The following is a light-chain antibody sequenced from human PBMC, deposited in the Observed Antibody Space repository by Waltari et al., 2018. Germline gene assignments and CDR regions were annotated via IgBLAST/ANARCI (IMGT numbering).Light chain of an antibody. CDR2: GAS. J-gene: IGKJ2*01. CDR3: QQYSQYYT. Sequence: EIVMTQSPATLSVSPGERATLSCRASQSIYSNLAWYQQKSGQAPRLLIYGASTRATGIPARFSGSGSGTEFTLTISSLQSEDFAVYYCQQYSQYYTFAQGTKLEIK. V-gene: IGKV3-15*01. CDR1: QSIYSN.